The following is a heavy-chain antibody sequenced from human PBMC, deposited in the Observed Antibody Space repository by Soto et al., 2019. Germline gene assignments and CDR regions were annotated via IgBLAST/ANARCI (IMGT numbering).Heavy chain of an antibody. CDR1: GYMFNTYG. V-gene: IGHV1-18*01. J-gene: IGHJ4*02. D-gene: IGHD3-10*01. CDR3: ARTYGSGDYFLPFEY. CDR2: ISVYNGNI. Sequence: QVQLLQSGAEVKKPGASVKVSCKASGYMFNTYGITWVRQAPGQGLEWRGWISVYNGNIDYAQKFEGRVTMTIDTSTSTAYMELKSLTSDDTAVYYCARTYGSGDYFLPFEYWGQGPPVSVSS.